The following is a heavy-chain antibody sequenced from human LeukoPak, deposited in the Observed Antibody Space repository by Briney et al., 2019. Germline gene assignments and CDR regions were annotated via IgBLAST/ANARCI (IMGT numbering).Heavy chain of an antibody. CDR1: EFTFSSYS. V-gene: IGHV3-23*01. CDR3: AKDQAIAVAHAFGI. D-gene: IGHD6-19*01. J-gene: IGHJ3*02. CDR2: ISGSGGST. Sequence: GGSLRLSCAASEFTFSSYSMNWVRQAPGKGLEWVSAISGSGGSTYYADSVKGRFTISRDNSKNTLYLQMNSLRAEDTAVYYCAKDQAIAVAHAFGIWGQGTMVTVSS.